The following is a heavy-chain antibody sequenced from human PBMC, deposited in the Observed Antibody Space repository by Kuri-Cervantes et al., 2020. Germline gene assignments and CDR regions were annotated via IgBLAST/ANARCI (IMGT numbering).Heavy chain of an antibody. CDR2: IDYSGST. CDR1: GGSISSSSYY. J-gene: IGHJ3*02. Sequence: SGTLSLTCTVSGGSISSSSYYWGWIRQHPGKGLEWIGYIDYSGSTYYNPSIKSRVTISVDTSKNQFSLKLSSVTAADTAVYYCARVYYKDAFDIWGQGTMVTVSS. CDR3: ARVYYKDAFDI. D-gene: IGHD3-10*01. V-gene: IGHV4-31*03.